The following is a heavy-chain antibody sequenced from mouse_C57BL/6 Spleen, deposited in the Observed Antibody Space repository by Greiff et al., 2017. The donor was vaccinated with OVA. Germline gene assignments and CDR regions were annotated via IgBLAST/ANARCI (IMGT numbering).Heavy chain of an antibody. J-gene: IGHJ4*01. V-gene: IGHV1-64*01. CDR1: GYTFTSYW. Sequence: QVQLQQPGAELVKPGASVKLSCKASGYTFTSYWMHWVKQRPGQGLEWIGMIHPNSGSTNYNEKFKSKATLTVDKSSSTAYMQLSSLTSEDSAVYYCARTKSDGSSSYAMDYWGQGTSVTVSS. CDR3: ARTKSDGSSSYAMDY. CDR2: IHPNSGST. D-gene: IGHD1-1*01.